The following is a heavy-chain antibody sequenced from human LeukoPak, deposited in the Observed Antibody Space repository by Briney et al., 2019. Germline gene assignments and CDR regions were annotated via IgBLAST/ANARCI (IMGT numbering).Heavy chain of an antibody. CDR1: GGSISSYY. CDR2: IYYSGST. CDR3: ARNPTFDYDFDY. V-gene: IGHV4-59*13. Sequence: SETLSLTCTVSGGSISSYYWSWIRQPPGKGLEWMGYIYYSGSTNYNPSLKSRVTISVDTSKNQFSLKLRSVTAADTAVYYCARNPTFDYDFDYWGQGTLVTVSS. D-gene: IGHD4-17*01. J-gene: IGHJ4*02.